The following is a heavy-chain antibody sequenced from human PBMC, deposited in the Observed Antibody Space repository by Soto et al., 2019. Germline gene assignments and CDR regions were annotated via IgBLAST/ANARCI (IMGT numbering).Heavy chain of an antibody. CDR1: GGTFSSYA. J-gene: IGHJ6*02. Sequence: ASVKVSCKASGGTFSSYAISWVRQAPGQGLEWMGGIIPIFGTANYAQKFQGRVTITADESTSTAYMELSSLRSEDTAVYYCARDPSYYDFWSGYTQRAEDYYGMDVWGQGTTVTVSS. V-gene: IGHV1-69*13. CDR3: ARDPSYYDFWSGYTQRAEDYYGMDV. D-gene: IGHD3-3*01. CDR2: IIPIFGTA.